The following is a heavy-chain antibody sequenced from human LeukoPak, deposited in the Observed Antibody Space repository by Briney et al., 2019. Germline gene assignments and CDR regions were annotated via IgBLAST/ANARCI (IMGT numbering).Heavy chain of an antibody. CDR2: IDPSDSYT. CDR3: ATLILRAAPYYLDY. Sequence: GESLKISCKGSGYSFTNYWIAWVRQMPGKGLEWMGRIDPSDSYTDYSPSFQGHVTFSADKSITTAYLQWSSLKASDTAMYYCATLILRAAPYYLDYWGQGTLVTASS. V-gene: IGHV5-10-1*01. CDR1: GYSFTNYW. J-gene: IGHJ4*02. D-gene: IGHD3-16*01.